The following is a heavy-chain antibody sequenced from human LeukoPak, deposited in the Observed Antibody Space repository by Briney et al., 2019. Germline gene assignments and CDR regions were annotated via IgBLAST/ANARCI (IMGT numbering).Heavy chain of an antibody. Sequence: GRSLRLSCAASGFTFSSYGMHWVRQAPGKGLEWVAVISYDGSNKYYADSVKGRFTISRDNSKNTLYLQMNSLRAEDTAVYYCATGADDYGDYWAREPWSPSPQ. CDR2: ISYDGSNK. V-gene: IGHV3-30*03. J-gene: IGHJ4*02. CDR1: GFTFSSYG. CDR3: ATGADDYGDY.